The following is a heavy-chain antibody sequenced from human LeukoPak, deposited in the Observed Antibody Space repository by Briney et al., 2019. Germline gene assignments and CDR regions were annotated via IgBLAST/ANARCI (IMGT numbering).Heavy chain of an antibody. CDR3: ARPKSGSYYYFDY. CDR1: GGSTSSSSYY. Sequence: PSETLSLTCTVSGGSTSSSSYYWGWIRQPPGKGLEWIGSIYYSGGPYYNPSLKSRVTISVDTSKNQFSLKLSSVTAADTAVYYCARPKSGSYYYFDYWGQGTLVTVSS. D-gene: IGHD1-26*01. CDR2: IYYSGGP. V-gene: IGHV4-39*01. J-gene: IGHJ4*02.